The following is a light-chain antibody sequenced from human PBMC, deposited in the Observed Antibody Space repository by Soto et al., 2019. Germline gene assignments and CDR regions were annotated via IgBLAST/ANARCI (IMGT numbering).Light chain of an antibody. CDR3: QQSYSTPGT. V-gene: IGKV1-39*01. CDR2: AAT. J-gene: IGKJ1*01. CDR1: QSISSY. Sequence: DIQMTQSPSSLSASVGDRVTITCRASQSISSYLNWYQQKPGKAPKLLIYAATSLQSGVPSRFSASGSGTDFTITISSLQPEDFATYYCQQSYSTPGTFGQGTKVEIK.